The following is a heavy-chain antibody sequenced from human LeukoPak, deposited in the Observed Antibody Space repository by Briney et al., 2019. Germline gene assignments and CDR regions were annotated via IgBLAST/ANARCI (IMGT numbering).Heavy chain of an antibody. J-gene: IGHJ5*02. D-gene: IGHD2-2*01. CDR3: ARHCSSTSCDRSWFDP. CDR2: INHSGST. V-gene: IGHV4-34*01. Sequence: SETLSLTCAVYGGSFSGYYWSWIRQPPGKGLEWIGEINHSGSTNYNPSLKSRVTISVDTSKNQFSLKLSSVTAADTAVYYCARHCSSTSCDRSWFDPWGQGTLVTVSS. CDR1: GGSFSGYY.